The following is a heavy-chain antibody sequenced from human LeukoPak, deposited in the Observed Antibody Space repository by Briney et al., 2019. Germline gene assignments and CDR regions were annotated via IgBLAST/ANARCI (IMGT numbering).Heavy chain of an antibody. V-gene: IGHV3-74*01. CDR3: AKDFRERGGYGDY. J-gene: IGHJ4*02. CDR2: INSDGSST. Sequence: PGGSLRLSRAASGFTFSSYWMHWVRQAPGKGLVWVSRINSDGSSTSYADSVKGRFTISRDNSKNTLYLQMNSLRAEDTAVYYCAKDFRERGGYGDYWGQGTLVTVSS. D-gene: IGHD5-12*01. CDR1: GFTFSSYW.